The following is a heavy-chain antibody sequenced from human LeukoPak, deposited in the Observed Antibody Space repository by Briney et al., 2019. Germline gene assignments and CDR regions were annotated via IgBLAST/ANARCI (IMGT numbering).Heavy chain of an antibody. CDR1: GFTFSSYT. Sequence: GGSLRLSCAASGFTFSSYTMNWVRQAPGKGLEWISSISSSSTYIYYADSVKGRFTISRDNAKNSLYLQMNSLRAEDTAVYYCARGGGWDAYYYYGLDVWGQGTTVTVSS. D-gene: IGHD6-19*01. CDR2: ISSSSTYI. V-gene: IGHV3-21*01. CDR3: ARGGGWDAYYYYGLDV. J-gene: IGHJ6*02.